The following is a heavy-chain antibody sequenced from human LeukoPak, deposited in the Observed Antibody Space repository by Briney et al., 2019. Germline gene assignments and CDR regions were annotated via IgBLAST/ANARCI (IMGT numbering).Heavy chain of an antibody. Sequence: SETLSLTCTVSGYSISSAYYWGWIRQPPGKGLEWIGSVYHSGSTYYNPSLKSRVTISVDTSKNQFSLKLSSVTAADTAVYYCARLGVARGIHWGQGTLVTVSS. J-gene: IGHJ1*01. D-gene: IGHD3-16*01. CDR3: ARLGVARGIH. CDR2: VYHSGST. CDR1: GYSISSAYY. V-gene: IGHV4-38-2*02.